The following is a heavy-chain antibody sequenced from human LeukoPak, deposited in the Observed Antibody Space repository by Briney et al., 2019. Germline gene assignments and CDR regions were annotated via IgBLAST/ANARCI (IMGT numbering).Heavy chain of an antibody. J-gene: IGHJ4*02. CDR3: AKDKAGYYFDY. Sequence: GGSLRLSCTASGFTFGDYAMSWVRQAPGKGLEWVSSLSASGGGTYYADSVKGRFTISRDNSKNTLYLQMNSLRAEDTAVYYCAKDKAGYYFDYWGQGTLVIVSS. V-gene: IGHV3-23*01. D-gene: IGHD2-15*01. CDR2: LSASGGGT. CDR1: GFTFGDYA.